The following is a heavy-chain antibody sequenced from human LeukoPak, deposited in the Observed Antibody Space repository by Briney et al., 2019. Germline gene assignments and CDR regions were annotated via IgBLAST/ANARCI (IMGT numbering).Heavy chain of an antibody. CDR1: GGSISSYY. CDR3: ARHVVDYYHFDY. J-gene: IGHJ4*02. V-gene: IGHV4-59*08. D-gene: IGHD3-10*01. CDR2: IYYSGST. Sequence: SETLSLTCTVSGGSISSYYWSWIRQPPGKGLEWIGYIYYSGSTNYNPSLKSRVTISVDTSKNQFSLKLSSVTAADTAVYYCARHVVDYYHFDYWGQGTLVTVSS.